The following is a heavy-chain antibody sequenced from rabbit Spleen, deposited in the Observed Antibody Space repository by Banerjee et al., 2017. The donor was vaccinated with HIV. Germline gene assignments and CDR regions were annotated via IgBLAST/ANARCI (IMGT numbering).Heavy chain of an antibody. D-gene: IGHD1-1*01. J-gene: IGHJ4*01. CDR1: GVSLNDKDV. Sequence: EQVEESGGDLVKPEGSLTLTCTASGVSLNDKDVMCWVRQAPGKGLEWIACINIVTGKSVYASWALGRFIMSRTSSTTVTLQMTSLTVADTATYFCARDLVAVIGWNFNLWGQGTLVTVS. CDR3: ARDLVAVIGWNFNL. V-gene: IGHV1S45*01. CDR2: INIVTGKS.